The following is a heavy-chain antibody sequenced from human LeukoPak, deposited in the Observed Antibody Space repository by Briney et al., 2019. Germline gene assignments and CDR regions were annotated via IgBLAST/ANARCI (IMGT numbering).Heavy chain of an antibody. D-gene: IGHD1-26*01. V-gene: IGHV3-23*01. J-gene: IGHJ1*01. CDR3: ANGDSGSLHLQH. CDR1: GFTFSSYA. Sequence: PGGSLRLSCAASGFTFSSYAMSWVRQAPGKGLEWVSAISGSGGSTYYADSVKGRFTISRDNSKNTLYLQMNSLRAEDTAVYYCANGDSGSLHLQHWGQGTLVTVSS. CDR2: ISGSGGST.